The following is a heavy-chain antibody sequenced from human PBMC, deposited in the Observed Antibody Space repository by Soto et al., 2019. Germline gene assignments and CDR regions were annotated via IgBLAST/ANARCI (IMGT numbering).Heavy chain of an antibody. CDR2: IIPIFGTA. CDR1: GGTFSSYA. CDR3: ARVRGPRIVGATLPWFDP. D-gene: IGHD1-26*01. V-gene: IGHV1-69*01. Sequence: QVQLVQSGAEVKKPGSSVKVSCKASGGTFSSYAISWVRQAPGQGLEWMGGIIPIFGTANYAQKFQGRVTITADESTSKAYMELSSLRSEDTAVYYCARVRGPRIVGATLPWFDPWGQGTLVTVSS. J-gene: IGHJ5*02.